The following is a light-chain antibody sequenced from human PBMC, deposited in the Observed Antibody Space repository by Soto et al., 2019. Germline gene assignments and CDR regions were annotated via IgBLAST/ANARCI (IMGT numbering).Light chain of an antibody. CDR1: QSISSY. Sequence: DIQMTQSPSSLSASVGDRVTITCRASQSISSYLNWYQQKPGKAPKLLIYAASSLQSGVPSRFSGSGSGTDFTLTISSLQTEDFATYYCQQTYNTPRTFGQGTKVDIK. J-gene: IGKJ1*01. CDR2: AAS. CDR3: QQTYNTPRT. V-gene: IGKV1-39*01.